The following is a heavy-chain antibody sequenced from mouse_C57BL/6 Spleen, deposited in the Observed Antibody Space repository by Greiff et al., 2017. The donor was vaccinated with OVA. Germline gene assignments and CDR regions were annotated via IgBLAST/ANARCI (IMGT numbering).Heavy chain of an antibody. CDR2: IHPNSGST. V-gene: IGHV1-64*01. D-gene: IGHD1-1*02. Sequence: QLKQPGAELVKPGASVKLSCKASGYTFTSYWMHWVKQRPGQGLEWIGMIHPNSGSTNYNEKFKSKATLTVDKSSSTAYMQLSSLTSEDSAVYYCARDGGSTWFAYWGQGTLVTVSA. CDR3: ARDGGSTWFAY. J-gene: IGHJ3*01. CDR1: GYTFTSYW.